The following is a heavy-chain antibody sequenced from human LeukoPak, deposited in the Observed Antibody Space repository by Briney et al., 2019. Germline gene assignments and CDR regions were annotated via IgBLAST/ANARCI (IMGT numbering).Heavy chain of an antibody. Sequence: SETLSLTCTVSGGSISSYYWSWIRQPAGKGLEWIGRIYTSGSTNYNPSLKSRVTMSVDTSKNQFSLKLSSVTAADTAVYYCAGNYDILTGVDYWSQGTLVTVSS. D-gene: IGHD3-9*01. CDR3: AGNYDILTGVDY. V-gene: IGHV4-4*07. J-gene: IGHJ4*02. CDR1: GGSISSYY. CDR2: IYTSGST.